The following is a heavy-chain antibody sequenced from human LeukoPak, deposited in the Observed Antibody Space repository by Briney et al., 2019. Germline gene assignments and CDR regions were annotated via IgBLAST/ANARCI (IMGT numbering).Heavy chain of an antibody. CDR1: GGSISSSSYY. J-gene: IGHJ4*02. V-gene: IGHV4-30-4*08. CDR3: ARVQQRFGEARFDY. D-gene: IGHD3-10*01. Sequence: PSETLSLTCTVSGGSISSSSYYWGWIRQPPGKGLEWIGYIYYSGSTYYNPSLKSRVTISVDTSKNQFSLKLSSVTAADTAVYYCARVQQRFGEARFDYWGQGTLVTVSS. CDR2: IYYSGST.